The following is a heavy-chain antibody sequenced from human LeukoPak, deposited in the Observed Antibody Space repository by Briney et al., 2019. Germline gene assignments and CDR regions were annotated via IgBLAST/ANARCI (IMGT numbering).Heavy chain of an antibody. CDR3: AISIVVVPAAMWHCMDV. D-gene: IGHD2-2*01. J-gene: IGHJ6*04. CDR2: LIPIFGPT. Sequence: SVKLSCNASGGTFTSYAISRARQPPAQGHERMGGLIPIFGPTNYAQKFQGRVTITAHESTSRAYMELRSLRSEDTAVYYCAISIVVVPAAMWHCMDVWGKGTTVTVSS. V-gene: IGHV1-69*01. CDR1: GGTFTSYA.